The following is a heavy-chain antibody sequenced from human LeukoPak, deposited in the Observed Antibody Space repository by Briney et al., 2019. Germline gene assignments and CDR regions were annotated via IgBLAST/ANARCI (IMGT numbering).Heavy chain of an antibody. V-gene: IGHV3-9*03. J-gene: IGHJ4*02. Sequence: SGGSLRLSCAASGFTFDDYAMHWVRQAPGKGLEWVSGISWNSGSIGYADSVKGRSTISRDNAKNSLYLQMNSLRAEDMALYYCAKGHVDTAFGFFDYWGQGTLVTVSS. CDR2: ISWNSGSI. CDR1: GFTFDDYA. D-gene: IGHD5-18*01. CDR3: AKGHVDTAFGFFDY.